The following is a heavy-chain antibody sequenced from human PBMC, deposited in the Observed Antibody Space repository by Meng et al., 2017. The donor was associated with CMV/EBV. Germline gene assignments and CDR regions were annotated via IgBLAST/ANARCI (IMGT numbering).Heavy chain of an antibody. D-gene: IGHD3-3*01. J-gene: IGHJ5*02. CDR2: INHSGST. Sequence: QVQLQQLGAGRFMPSQSLSLTCAVYGGFFSGYYWSWVRQPPGKGLEWIGEINHSGSTNYNPSLKSRVTISVDTSKNQFSLKLSSVTAADTAVYYCARGSRRLPRFNWFDPWGQGTLVTVSS. CDR3: ARGSRRLPRFNWFDP. V-gene: IGHV4-34*01. CDR1: GGFFSGYY.